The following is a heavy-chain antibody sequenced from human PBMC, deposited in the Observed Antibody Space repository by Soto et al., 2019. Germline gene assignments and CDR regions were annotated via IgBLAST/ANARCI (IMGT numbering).Heavy chain of an antibody. J-gene: IGHJ4*02. CDR2: ISYDGSNK. Sequence: QVQLVESGGGVVQPGRSLRLSCAASGFTFSSYAMHWVRQAPGKGLEWVAVISYDGSNKYYADSVKGRFTITRDNSKNTGYLKMSSLRDEDKAVYYCGGEGGVGWERTPRDFDVWGQGTLVTVSS. CDR3: GGEGGVGWERTPRDFDV. D-gene: IGHD1-26*01. V-gene: IGHV3-30-3*01. CDR1: GFTFSSYA.